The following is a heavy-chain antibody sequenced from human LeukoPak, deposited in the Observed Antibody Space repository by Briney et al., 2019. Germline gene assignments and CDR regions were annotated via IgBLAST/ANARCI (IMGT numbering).Heavy chain of an antibody. D-gene: IGHD2-15*01. CDR3: ARDAWSAAYFDY. V-gene: IGHV3-53*01. J-gene: IGHJ4*02. CDR2: IYSGGRT. Sequence: PGGSLRLSCTASGFSLGDHAMSWVRQAPGKGLEWVSVIYSGGRTYYGDSVKGRFTFSRDNSKNTLYLQMNSLRAEDTAVYYCARDAWSAAYFDYWGQGTLVTVSS. CDR1: GFSLGDHA.